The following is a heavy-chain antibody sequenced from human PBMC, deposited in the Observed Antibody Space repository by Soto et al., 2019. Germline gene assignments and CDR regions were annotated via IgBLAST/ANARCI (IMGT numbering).Heavy chain of an antibody. D-gene: IGHD2-21*02. CDR3: ARVSYGGNSFDY. J-gene: IGHJ4*02. CDR1: GGSISSGGYY. CDR2: IYYSGST. V-gene: IGHV4-31*03. Sequence: SETLSLTCTVSGGSISSGGYYWSWIRQHPGKGLEWIGYIYYSGSTYYNPSLKSRVTISVDTSKNQFSLKLSSVTAADTAVYYCARVSYGGNSFDYWGQGTLVTVSS.